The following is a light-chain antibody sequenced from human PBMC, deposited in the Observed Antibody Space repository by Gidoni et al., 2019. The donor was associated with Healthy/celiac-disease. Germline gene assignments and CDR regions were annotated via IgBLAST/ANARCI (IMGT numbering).Light chain of an antibody. Sequence: SYELTQPPSVSVSPGQTASITCSGDKLGDKYACWYQQKPGQSPVLVIYQDSKRPSGIPERFSGSNSGNTATLTISGTQAMDEADYYCQARDSSTVVFGGGTKLTGL. CDR3: QARDSSTVV. J-gene: IGLJ2*01. CDR1: KLGDKY. V-gene: IGLV3-1*01. CDR2: QDS.